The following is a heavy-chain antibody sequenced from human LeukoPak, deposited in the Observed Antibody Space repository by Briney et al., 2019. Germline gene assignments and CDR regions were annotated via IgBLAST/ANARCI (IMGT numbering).Heavy chain of an antibody. CDR1: GFTFSSYS. J-gene: IGHJ3*02. CDR3: ARDRPPRVAFDI. Sequence: AGGSLRLSCAASGFTFSSYSMNWVRQAPGKGLEWVSSISSSSYIYYADSVKGRFTISRDNAKNSLYLQMNSLRAEDTAVYYCARDRPPRVAFDIWGQGTMVTVSS. V-gene: IGHV3-21*01. D-gene: IGHD5-24*01. CDR2: ISSSSYI.